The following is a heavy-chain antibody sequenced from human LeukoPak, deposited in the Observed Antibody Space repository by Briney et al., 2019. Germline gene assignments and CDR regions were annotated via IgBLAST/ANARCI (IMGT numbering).Heavy chain of an antibody. CDR3: AKDGGLWVSAHWGDS. J-gene: IGHJ4*02. V-gene: IGHV3-23*01. CDR2: ITTSDGNT. Sequence: GGSLRLSCAASVFTFSSYTMSWVRQAPGKGLEWVSTITTSDGNTYYADSAKGRFTVSRDNSKNTLFLQMNSLRAEDTAVYYCAKDGGLWVSAHWGDSWGRGTLVTVSS. CDR1: VFTFSSYT. D-gene: IGHD7-27*01.